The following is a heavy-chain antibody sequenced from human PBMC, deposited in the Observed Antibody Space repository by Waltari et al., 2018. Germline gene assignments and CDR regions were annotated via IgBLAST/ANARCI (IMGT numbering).Heavy chain of an antibody. CDR1: GFKLLSHW. Sequence: DVQIVDSGGGLVQPGGSLILSCGGYGFKLLSHWGSWVRQGPGKGLEWGARIGYWDTDTIYADSVKGRFAISRDNAKNTVYLQMNNLRVDDTALYYCARGPVSTAPYFDSWGQGTLVTVSP. D-gene: IGHD6-6*01. CDR3: ARGPVSTAPYFDS. CDR2: IGYWDTDT. V-gene: IGHV3-74*01. J-gene: IGHJ4*02.